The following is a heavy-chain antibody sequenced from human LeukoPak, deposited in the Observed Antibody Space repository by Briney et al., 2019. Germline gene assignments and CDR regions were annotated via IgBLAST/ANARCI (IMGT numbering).Heavy chain of an antibody. D-gene: IGHD1-26*01. J-gene: IGHJ3*02. CDR1: GLTISSYN. Sequence: GGSLRLSCAASGLTISSYNMNWVRQAPGKGLEWVSSISTSSIYIYYADSLKGRFTISRDNAKHSLYLQMNSLRAEDTAVYYCARSGKVGATLIDAFDIWGQGTMVTVSS. V-gene: IGHV3-21*01. CDR3: ARSGKVGATLIDAFDI. CDR2: ISTSSIYI.